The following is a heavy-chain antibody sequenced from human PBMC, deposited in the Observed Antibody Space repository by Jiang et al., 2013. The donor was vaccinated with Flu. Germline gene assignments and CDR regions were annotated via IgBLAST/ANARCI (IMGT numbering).Heavy chain of an antibody. CDR2: FDPEDGET. D-gene: IGHD2-15*01. V-gene: IGHV1-24*01. CDR3: ASRTPRGYCSGGSCYGHWFDP. J-gene: IGHJ5*02. Sequence: QSGAEVKKPGASVKVSCKVSGYTLTELSMHWVRQAPGKGLEWMGGFDPEDGETIYAQKFQGRVTMTEDTSTDTAYMELSSLRSEDTAVYYCASRTPRGYCSGGSCYGHWFDPWGQGTLVHRLL. CDR1: GYTLTELS.